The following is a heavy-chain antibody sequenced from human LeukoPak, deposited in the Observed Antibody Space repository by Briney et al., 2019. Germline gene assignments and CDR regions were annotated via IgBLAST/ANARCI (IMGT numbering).Heavy chain of an antibody. J-gene: IGHJ5*02. CDR2: VHYNGAT. D-gene: IGHD6-13*01. Sequence: SETLSLTCTVSGGSINSNNYYWGWIRQPPGKGLEWIGIVHYNGATYYNPSLKSRITISLGTPKNQFSLKLSSVTAADTAVYYCARRVWGSSWYPRWFDPWGQGTLVTVSS. V-gene: IGHV4-39*07. CDR1: GGSINSNNYY. CDR3: ARRVWGSSWYPRWFDP.